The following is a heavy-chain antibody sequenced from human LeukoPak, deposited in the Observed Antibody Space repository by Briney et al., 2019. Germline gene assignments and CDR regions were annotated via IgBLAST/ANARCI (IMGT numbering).Heavy chain of an antibody. D-gene: IGHD2-2*01. J-gene: IGHJ4*02. V-gene: IGHV1-69*01. CDR3: AREGYCSSTSCYQNY. Sequence: SVKVSCKASGGTFSSYAISWVRQAPGQGLEWMGGIIPIFGTANYAQKFQGRVTITADESTSTAYMELSTLRAEDTAVYYCAREGYCSSTSCYQNYWGEGTPVTVSA. CDR1: GGTFSSYA. CDR2: IIPIFGTA.